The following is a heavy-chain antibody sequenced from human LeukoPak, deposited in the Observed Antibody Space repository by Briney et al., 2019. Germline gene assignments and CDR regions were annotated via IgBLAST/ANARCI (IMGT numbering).Heavy chain of an antibody. CDR3: ARAQVPYCSGGSGRTWILQRGYFDY. D-gene: IGHD2-15*01. V-gene: IGHV6-1*01. CDR1: GDIVSSNSAA. J-gene: IGHJ4*02. CDR2: SYYRSKLYN. Sequence: SSQTLSLTCALSGDIVSSNSAAWNWIRQSPSRGLEWLGRSYYRSKLYNDYAVSVKSRITINPDTSKNQFSPPLSSVTPEDTAVYYCARAQVPYCSGGSGRTWILQRGYFDYWGQGTLVTVSS.